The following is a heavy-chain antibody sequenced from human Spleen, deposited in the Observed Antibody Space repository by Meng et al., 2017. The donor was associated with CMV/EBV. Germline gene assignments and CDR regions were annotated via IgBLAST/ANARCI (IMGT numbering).Heavy chain of an antibody. J-gene: IGHJ3*02. D-gene: IGHD6-19*01. CDR3: ARVAVAATWADGFDI. CDR2: IKQDGSD. Sequence: GESLKISCAASGFTFSSYWMSWVRQAPGKGLEWVANIKQDGSDDYADSVKGRFTISRDNAKNSLYLQVNSLRAEDTALYHCARVAVAATWADGFDIWGQGTMVTVSS. CDR1: GFTFSSYW. V-gene: IGHV3-7*03.